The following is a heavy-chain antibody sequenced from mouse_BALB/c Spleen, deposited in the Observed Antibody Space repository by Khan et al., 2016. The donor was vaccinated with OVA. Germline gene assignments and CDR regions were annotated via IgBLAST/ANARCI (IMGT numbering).Heavy chain of an antibody. CDR3: ARDYYGSSYEDY. D-gene: IGHD1-1*01. V-gene: IGHV5-9-3*01. J-gene: IGHJ2*01. Sequence: EVELVESGGGLVKPGGSLKLSCAASGFTFSHYAMSWVRQTPEKRLEWVATISSGGTYTYYPDSVMGRFTFSSDNATNTPYLQMSSLRTEDKAIYYCARDYYGSSYEDYWGQGTTLTVSS. CDR1: GFTFSHYA. CDR2: ISSGGTYT.